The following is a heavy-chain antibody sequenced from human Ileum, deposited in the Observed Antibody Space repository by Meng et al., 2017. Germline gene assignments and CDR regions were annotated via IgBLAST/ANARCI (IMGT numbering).Heavy chain of an antibody. CDR1: GGSFSGYD. CDR3: ARGGPWFDP. Sequence: QVRLQQWGAGLLKPSETLSLTGAVYGGSFSGYDWSWIRQPPGKGLEWIGEINHSGSTNYNPSLKSRVTISVDTSKNQFSLKLSSVTAADTAVYYCARGGPWFDPWGQGTLVTVSS. V-gene: IGHV4-34*01. CDR2: INHSGST. J-gene: IGHJ5*02.